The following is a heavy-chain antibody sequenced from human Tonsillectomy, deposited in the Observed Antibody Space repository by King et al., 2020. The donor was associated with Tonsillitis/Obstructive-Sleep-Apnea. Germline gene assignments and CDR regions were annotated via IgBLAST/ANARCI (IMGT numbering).Heavy chain of an antibody. V-gene: IGHV5-10-1*03. CDR3: ARLSCGSTSCYYYYGMDV. CDR1: GYTFISNW. J-gene: IGHJ6*02. Sequence: DVQLVESGAEVKKPGESLRISCKGSGYTFISNWISWVRQMPGKGLEWMGRIDPIDSYTNYSPSFQGHVTISADKSLGTAYLQWSNLKASDTAMYYCARLSCGSTSCYYYYGMDVWGQGTTVTVSS. CDR2: IDPIDSYT. D-gene: IGHD2-2*01.